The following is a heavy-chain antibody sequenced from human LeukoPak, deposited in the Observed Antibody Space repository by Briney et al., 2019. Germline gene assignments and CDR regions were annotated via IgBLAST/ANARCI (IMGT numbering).Heavy chain of an antibody. CDR1: GFTFSSYA. CDR2: ISGSGGST. J-gene: IGHJ4*02. CDR3: ARETPYSSSWTAFDY. D-gene: IGHD6-13*01. V-gene: IGHV3-23*01. Sequence: PGGSLRLSCAASGFTFSSYAMSWVRQAPGKGLEWVSAISGSGGSTYYADSVKGRFTISRDNSKNTLYLQMNSLTAEDTAIYYCARETPYSSSWTAFDYWGQGTLVTVSS.